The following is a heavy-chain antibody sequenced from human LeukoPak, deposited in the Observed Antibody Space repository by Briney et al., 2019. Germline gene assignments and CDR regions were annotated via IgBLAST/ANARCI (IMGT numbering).Heavy chain of an antibody. CDR1: GLTFSSYS. J-gene: IGHJ4*02. V-gene: IGHV3-23*01. D-gene: IGHD6-13*01. CDR2: TSASCGST. Sequence: GGSLRLSCVVSGLTFSSYSMTWVRQAPEKGLEWVSGTSASCGSTWYPDSVKGRFTISRDNSKNTLSLQMNSLRAEDTAIYYCAKDAAGPEYWGQGTLVTVSS. CDR3: AKDAAGPEY.